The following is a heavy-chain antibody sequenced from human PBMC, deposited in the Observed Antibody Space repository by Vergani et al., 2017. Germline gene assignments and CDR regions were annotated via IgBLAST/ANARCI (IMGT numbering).Heavy chain of an antibody. CDR2: IYSGGST. D-gene: IGHD6-19*01. J-gene: IGHJ6*02. Sequence: EVQLLESGGGLVQPGGSLRLSCAASGFTVSSNYMSWARQAPGKGLEWVSVIYSGGSTYYADSVKGRFTISRDNSKNTLYLQMNSLRAEDTAVYYCAKDQGGVVVAGGDDGMDVWGQGTTVTVSS. CDR3: AKDQGGVVVAGGDDGMDV. V-gene: IGHV3-66*01. CDR1: GFTVSSNY.